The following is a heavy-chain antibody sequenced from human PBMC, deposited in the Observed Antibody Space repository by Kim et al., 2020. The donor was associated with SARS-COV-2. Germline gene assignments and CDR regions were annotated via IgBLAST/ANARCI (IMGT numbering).Heavy chain of an antibody. Sequence: SETLSLTCAVYGGSFSGYYWSWIRQPPGKGLEWIGEINHSGSTNYNPSLKSRVTISVDTSKNQFSLKLSSVTAADTAVYYCARSYYYDSSSDSIFDYWGQGTLVTVSS. V-gene: IGHV4-34*01. CDR3: ARSYYYDSSSDSIFDY. D-gene: IGHD3-22*01. CDR2: INHSGST. CDR1: GGSFSGYY. J-gene: IGHJ4*02.